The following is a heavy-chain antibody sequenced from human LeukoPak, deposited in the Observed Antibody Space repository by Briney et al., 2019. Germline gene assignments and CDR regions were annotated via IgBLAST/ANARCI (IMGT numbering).Heavy chain of an antibody. V-gene: IGHV3-21*01. Sequence: GGSLRLSCAASGFTFSSYAMSWVRQAPGKGLEWVSSISSSSSYIYYADSVKGRFTISRDNAKNSLYLQMNSLRAEDTAVYYCGREPYSITGTLYFWGQGTLVTV. CDR2: ISSSSSYI. CDR1: GFTFSSYA. CDR3: GREPYSITGTLYF. D-gene: IGHD1-20*01. J-gene: IGHJ4*02.